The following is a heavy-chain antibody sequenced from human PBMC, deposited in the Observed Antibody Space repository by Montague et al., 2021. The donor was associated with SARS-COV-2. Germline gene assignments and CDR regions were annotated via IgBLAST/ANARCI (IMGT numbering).Heavy chain of an antibody. Sequence: SETLSLTCVVYGGSFSGYYWTWIGQFPRKGLEWMGEINHSGSTNYNPSLKSRVTISVDTSKNQFSLKLFSFIAADTAVYYCACGEVTTRGLIFYYGMGDWGQGTTVTVSS. CDR3: ACGEVTTRGLIFYYGMGD. V-gene: IGHV4-34*01. D-gene: IGHD4-17*01. J-gene: IGHJ6*02. CDR2: INHSGST. CDR1: GGSFSGYY.